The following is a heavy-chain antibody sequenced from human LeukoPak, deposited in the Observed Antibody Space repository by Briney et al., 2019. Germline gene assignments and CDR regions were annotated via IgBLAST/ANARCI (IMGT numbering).Heavy chain of an antibody. CDR3: ARDRFLAKNDY. J-gene: IGHJ4*02. V-gene: IGHV3-21*01. Sequence: GGSLRLSCAASGFTFSSYRMNWVRQAPGKGLEWASSISSSSSYIYYADSVKGRFTISRDNAKNSLYLQMNSLRAEDTAVYYCARDRFLAKNDYWGQGTLVTVSS. CDR1: GFTFSSYR. CDR2: ISSSSSYI.